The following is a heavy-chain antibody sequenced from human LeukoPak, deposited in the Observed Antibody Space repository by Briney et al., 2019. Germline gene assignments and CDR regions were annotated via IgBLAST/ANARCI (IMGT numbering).Heavy chain of an antibody. CDR1: GFTLDDYA. V-gene: IGHV3-43*02. J-gene: IGHJ5*02. Sequence: PGGSLRLSCVASGFTLDDYALHWVRQAPGKGLEWISLISGGGDSTYYADSVKGRFTISRDNSKNSLYLQMSSLRAEDTALYYCAKGVRSGTYYNCFDPWGQGTLVTVSS. CDR3: AKGVRSGTYYNCFDP. CDR2: ISGGGDST. D-gene: IGHD1-26*01.